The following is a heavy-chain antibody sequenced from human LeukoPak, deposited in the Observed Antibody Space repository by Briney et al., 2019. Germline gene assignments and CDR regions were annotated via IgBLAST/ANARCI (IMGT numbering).Heavy chain of an antibody. D-gene: IGHD2-15*01. CDR3: AKDYPLCSGGSCYSGFDY. V-gene: IGHV3-30*18. J-gene: IGHJ4*02. CDR2: ISYDGSNK. CDR1: GFTFSSYG. Sequence: PGGSLRLSCAASGFTFSSYGMHWVRQAPGKGLEWVAVISYDGSNKYYADSVKGRFTISRDNSKNTLYLQMNSLRAEDTAVYYCAKDYPLCSGGSCYSGFDYWGQGTLVTVSS.